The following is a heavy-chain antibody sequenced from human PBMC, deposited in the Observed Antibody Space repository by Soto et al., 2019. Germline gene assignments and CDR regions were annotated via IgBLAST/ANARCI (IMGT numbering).Heavy chain of an antibody. CDR1: GYTFTSYG. J-gene: IGHJ4*02. CDR2: ISAYNGNT. Sequence: ASVKVSCKASGYTFTSYGISWVRQAPGQGLEWMGWISAYNGNTNYAQKLQGRVTMTTDTSTSTAYMVLRSLRSDDTAVYYCARDIAAAVPFDYWGQGTLVTVSS. CDR3: ARDIAAAVPFDY. V-gene: IGHV1-18*01. D-gene: IGHD6-13*01.